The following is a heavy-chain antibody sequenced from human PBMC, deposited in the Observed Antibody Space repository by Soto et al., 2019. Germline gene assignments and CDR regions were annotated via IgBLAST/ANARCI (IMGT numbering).Heavy chain of an antibody. J-gene: IGHJ5*02. CDR3: TPGRCDDSVVCWFDV. CDR1: GDTFNSYS. V-gene: IGHV1-69*12. Sequence: QVQLVQSGAEVKKPGSSVRVSCKASGDTFNSYSFTWVRQAPGQGLEWMGGVIPIFGTTNYAQKFQGRVTVIAAESAPTGLIAVSRLTAKDPAVYYLTPGRCDDSVVCWFDVWGQGPLVTVAS. CDR2: VIPIFGTT. D-gene: IGHD2-21*01.